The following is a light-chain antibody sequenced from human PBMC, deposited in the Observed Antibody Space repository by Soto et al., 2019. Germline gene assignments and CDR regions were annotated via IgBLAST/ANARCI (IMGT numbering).Light chain of an antibody. CDR1: SSDVGGYDY. CDR3: SSFTSGSTLVV. J-gene: IGLJ3*02. CDR2: AVS. Sequence: QSALTQPASVSGSPGQSITISCTGTSSDVGGYDYVSWYQQHPGKAPTLLIYAVSNRPSGVSNRFSGSKSGNTASLAISGLQAGDETDYYCSSFTSGSTLVVFGGGTKLTVL. V-gene: IGLV2-14*01.